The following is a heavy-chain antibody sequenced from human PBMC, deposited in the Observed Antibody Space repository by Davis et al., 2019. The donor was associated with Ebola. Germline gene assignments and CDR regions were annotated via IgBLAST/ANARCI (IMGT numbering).Heavy chain of an antibody. CDR2: ISAYNGNT. CDR3: ARDSSGRDFDY. D-gene: IGHD6-19*01. J-gene: IGHJ4*02. CDR1: GYTFTSYG. Sequence: ASVKVSCKASGYTFTSYGLSRVRQAPGQGLEWMGWISAYNGNTNYAQKLQGRVTMTTDTSTSTAYMELRSLRSDDTAVYYSARDSSGRDFDYWGQGTLVTVSS. V-gene: IGHV1-18*01.